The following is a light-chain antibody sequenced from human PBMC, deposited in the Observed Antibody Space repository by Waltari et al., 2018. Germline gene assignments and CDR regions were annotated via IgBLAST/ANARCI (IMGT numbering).Light chain of an antibody. Sequence: QSALTQPRSVSGSPGRAATISCTGTSSDVGGYNYVPWYQQHPGKAPKLMIYDVSKRPSGVPDRFSGSKPGNTASLTISGLQAEDEADYYCCSYAGSYTWVFGGGTQLAVL. CDR1: SSDVGGYNY. CDR3: CSYAGSYTWV. V-gene: IGLV2-11*01. CDR2: DVS. J-gene: IGLJ3*02.